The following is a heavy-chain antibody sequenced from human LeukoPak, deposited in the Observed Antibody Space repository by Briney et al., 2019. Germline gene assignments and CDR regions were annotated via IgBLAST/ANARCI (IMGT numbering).Heavy chain of an antibody. Sequence: GGSLRLSCAASGFIFSSYAMNWVRQAPGKGLEWVSAISGSGGSTYYADSMKGRFTISRDNSRDTLYLQMNSLRAEDTAVYYCAKRFGMGVTIKSYYYMDVWGKGTTVTASS. V-gene: IGHV3-23*01. J-gene: IGHJ6*03. D-gene: IGHD1-26*01. CDR3: AKRFGMGVTIKSYYYMDV. CDR2: ISGSGGST. CDR1: GFIFSSYA.